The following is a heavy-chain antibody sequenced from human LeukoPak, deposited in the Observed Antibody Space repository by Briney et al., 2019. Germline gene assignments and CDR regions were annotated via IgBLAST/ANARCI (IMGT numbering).Heavy chain of an antibody. V-gene: IGHV3-23*01. CDR3: AKAPYDNYYYYMGV. CDR1: GFTFNIYA. J-gene: IGHJ6*03. Sequence: PGGSLRLSCAASGFTFNIYAMNWVRQAPGKGLEWVSAISGSGGYTYYADSVKGRFTTSRDNSKNTLYLQMDSLRAEDTAVYYCAKAPYDNYYYYMGVWGKGTTVTVSS. D-gene: IGHD5-12*01. CDR2: ISGSGGYT.